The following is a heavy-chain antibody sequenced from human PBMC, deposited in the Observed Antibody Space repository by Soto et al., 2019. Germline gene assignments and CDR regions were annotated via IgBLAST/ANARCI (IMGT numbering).Heavy chain of an antibody. CDR2: IGPSSSYI. J-gene: IGHJ4*02. Sequence: PGGSLRLSCAASGFTFSSYSMNWVRQAPGKGLEWVASIGPSSSYIYYTDSVKGRFTISRDNAKNSLYLQMNSLRAEDTAVYYCARAPGYSSGWLDYWGQGTLVTVSS. CDR3: ARAPGYSSGWLDY. D-gene: IGHD6-19*01. V-gene: IGHV3-21*01. CDR1: GFTFSSYS.